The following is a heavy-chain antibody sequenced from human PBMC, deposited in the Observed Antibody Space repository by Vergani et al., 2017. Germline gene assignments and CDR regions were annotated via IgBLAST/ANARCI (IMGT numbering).Heavy chain of an antibody. Sequence: QVQLVESGGGVVQPGRSLRLSCAASGFTFSSYGMHWVRQAPGKGLEWVAVIWYDGSNKYYADSVKGRFTISRDNSKNTLYLQMNSLRAEDTAVYYCAAGHYYGSGSGLDYYYGMDVWGQGP. D-gene: IGHD3-10*01. CDR3: AAGHYYGSGSGLDYYYGMDV. CDR2: IWYDGSNK. J-gene: IGHJ6*02. CDR1: GFTFSSYG. V-gene: IGHV3-33*01.